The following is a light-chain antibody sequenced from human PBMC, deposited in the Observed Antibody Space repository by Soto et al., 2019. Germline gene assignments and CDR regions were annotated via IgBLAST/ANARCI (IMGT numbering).Light chain of an antibody. V-gene: IGLV1-47*01. CDR2: END. J-gene: IGLJ7*01. CDR3: AAWDDSLTIL. Sequence: QSVLTQPHSASGTPGQTVTISCSGSNSNIATFSVYCYQQLPGTTPKLLIYENDHRPSGVPDRFSGSKSDTSASLAIAGLRSGDEEDYYCAAWDDSLTILFGGGTQLTVL. CDR1: NSNIATFS.